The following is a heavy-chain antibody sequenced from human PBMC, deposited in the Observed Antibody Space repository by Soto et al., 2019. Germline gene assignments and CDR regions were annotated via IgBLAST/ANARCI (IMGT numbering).Heavy chain of an antibody. CDR2: IVVGSGNT. Sequence: ASVKVSCKASGFTFTSSAVQWVRQARGQRLEWIGWIVVGSGNTNYAQKFQERVTITRDMSTSTAYMELSSLRSADTAVYYCARVRGPYCGGDCYPPTPNWFDPWGQGTLVTVSS. V-gene: IGHV1-58*01. CDR3: ARVRGPYCGGDCYPPTPNWFDP. J-gene: IGHJ5*02. D-gene: IGHD2-21*02. CDR1: GFTFTSSA.